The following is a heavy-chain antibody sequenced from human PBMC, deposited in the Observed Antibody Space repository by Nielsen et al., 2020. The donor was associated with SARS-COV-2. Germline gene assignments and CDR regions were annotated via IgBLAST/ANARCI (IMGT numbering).Heavy chain of an antibody. J-gene: IGHJ3*02. CDR2: IKQDASEK. CDR3: ARDREWEPISAAFDT. Sequence: GESLKISCAASGFTFSSYWMSWVRQAPGKGLEWVANIKQDASEKYYVDSVKDRFTISRDNAKNSLYLQMNSLRAEDTAVYYCARDREWEPISAAFDTWGQGTMVTVSS. D-gene: IGHD1-26*01. V-gene: IGHV3-7*01. CDR1: GFTFSSYW.